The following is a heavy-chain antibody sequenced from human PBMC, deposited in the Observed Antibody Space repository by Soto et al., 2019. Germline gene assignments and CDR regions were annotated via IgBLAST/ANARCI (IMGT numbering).Heavy chain of an antibody. CDR2: ISSSSSYI. D-gene: IGHD4-17*01. CDR1: GFSFSYYY. CDR3: AREGDYGDYVDQ. Sequence: PGGSLRLSCAASGFSFSYYYMNWVRQAPGKGLEWVTSISSSSSYIYYSDSVQGRFTISRDNAKNSLFLQMNSLRAEDTAMYYCAREGDYGDYVDQWGQGTLVTV. V-gene: IGHV3-21*01. J-gene: IGHJ4*02.